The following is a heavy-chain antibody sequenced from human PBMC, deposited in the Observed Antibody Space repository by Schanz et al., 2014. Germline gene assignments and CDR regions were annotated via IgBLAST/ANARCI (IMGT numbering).Heavy chain of an antibody. D-gene: IGHD2-15*01. CDR2: ISASGGST. V-gene: IGHV3-23*04. CDR3: AKGMGYCSGGTCYDYYYYGLDV. Sequence: QLVGSGGGLIQPGGSLRLSCAASGFTFSSYAMSWVRQAPGKGLEWVSTISASGGSTYYADSVKGRFTISRDNSENTLYLQMNSLSADDTAVFYCAKGMGYCSGGTCYDYYYYGLDVWGQGTTVTVSS. CDR1: GFTFSSYA. J-gene: IGHJ6*02.